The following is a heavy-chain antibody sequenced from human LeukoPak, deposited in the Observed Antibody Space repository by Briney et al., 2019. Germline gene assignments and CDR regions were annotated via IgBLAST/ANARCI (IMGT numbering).Heavy chain of an antibody. J-gene: IGHJ4*02. D-gene: IGHD3-10*01. V-gene: IGHV1-18*01. CDR1: GYTFTSYG. Sequence: ASVKVSCKASGYTFTSYGISWVRQAPGQGLEWMGWISAYNGNTNHAQKLQGRVTMTTDTSTSTAYMELRSLRSDDTAVYYCARAATEIVLLGNFDYWGQGTLVTVSS. CDR3: ARAATEIVLLGNFDY. CDR2: ISAYNGNT.